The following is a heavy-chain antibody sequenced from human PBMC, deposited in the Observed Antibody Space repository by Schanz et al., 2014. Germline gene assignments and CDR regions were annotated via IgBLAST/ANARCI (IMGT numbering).Heavy chain of an antibody. CDR3: AKDAENTAMITDYFDY. CDR2: VSSSSSYT. J-gene: IGHJ4*02. CDR1: GFTFSDYY. Sequence: PGGSLRLSCAASGFTFSDYYMSWIRQAPGKGLEWVSYVSSSSSYTHYADSVTGRFTISRDNAKNTLYLQMNTLRAEDTAVYYCAKDAENTAMITDYFDYWGQGTLVTVSS. D-gene: IGHD5-18*01. V-gene: IGHV3-11*06.